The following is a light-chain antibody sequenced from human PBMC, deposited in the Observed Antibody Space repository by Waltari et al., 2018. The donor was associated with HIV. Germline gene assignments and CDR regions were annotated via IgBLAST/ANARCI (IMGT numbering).Light chain of an antibody. CDR2: DNN. V-gene: IGLV1-51*01. Sequence: QSVLTQPPSVSAAPGQKVTISCSGSSSNIGNKYVFWYQQLPETAPKLLIYDNNTRPSGIPDRFSGSKSGTSATLGITGLQTGDEADYYCGTWDSSLSAMVFGGGTKLTVL. CDR3: GTWDSSLSAMV. CDR1: SSNIGNKY. J-gene: IGLJ2*01.